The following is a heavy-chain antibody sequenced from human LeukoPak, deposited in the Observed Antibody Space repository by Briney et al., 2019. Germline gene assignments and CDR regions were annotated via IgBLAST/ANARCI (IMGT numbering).Heavy chain of an antibody. CDR2: ISSSSKYI. CDR3: ARVDNWNEVTDDY. D-gene: IGHD1-20*01. V-gene: IGHV3-21*01. Sequence: KPGGSLRPSCAASGFTFSTYAMTWVRQAPGKGLEWVSSISSSSKYIYYADSVKGRFTISRDNARNSLYLQMNSLRAEDTAVYYCARVDNWNEVTDDYWGQGTLVTVSS. CDR1: GFTFSTYA. J-gene: IGHJ4*02.